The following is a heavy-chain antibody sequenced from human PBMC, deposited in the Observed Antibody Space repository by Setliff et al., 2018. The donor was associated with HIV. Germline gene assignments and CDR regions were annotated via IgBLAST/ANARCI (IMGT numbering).Heavy chain of an antibody. D-gene: IGHD4-4*01. CDR2: VYYTGES. V-gene: IGHV4-31*02. CDR3: ASATVGGASPFDS. J-gene: IGHJ4*02. CDR1: GGSISRGGRY. Sequence: PSETLSLTCSVYGGSISRGGRYWGWIRQHPGRGLEWLGYVYYTGESFYKPSLGGRVTILQDKSKNQFSLELRSVTAADTAVYYCASATVGGASPFDSWGPGTQVTVSS.